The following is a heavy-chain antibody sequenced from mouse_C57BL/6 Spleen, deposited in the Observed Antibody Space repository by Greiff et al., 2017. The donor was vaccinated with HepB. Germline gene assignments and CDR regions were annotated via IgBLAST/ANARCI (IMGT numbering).Heavy chain of an antibody. J-gene: IGHJ2*01. CDR1: GFTFSSYA. Sequence: DVMLVESGGGLVKPGGSLKLSCAASGFTFSSYAMSWVRQTPEKRLEWVATISDGGSYTYYPDNVKGRFTISRDNAKNNLYLQMSHLKSEDTAMYYCARDGDYYSDYWGQGTTLTVSS. CDR3: ARDGDYYSDY. CDR2: ISDGGSYT. V-gene: IGHV5-4*01.